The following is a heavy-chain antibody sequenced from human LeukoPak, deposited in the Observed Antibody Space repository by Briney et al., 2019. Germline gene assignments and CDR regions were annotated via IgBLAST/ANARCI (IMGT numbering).Heavy chain of an antibody. CDR3: ARSRSSWYYFDY. Sequence: ASVKVSCKASGYTFTNYIINWVRQAPGQGLEWMGWISAYNGNTNYAQKLQGRVTMTTDTSTSTAYMDLRSLRSDDTAVYYCARSRSSWYYFDYWGQGTLVSVSS. V-gene: IGHV1-18*01. J-gene: IGHJ4*02. CDR2: ISAYNGNT. CDR1: GYTFTNYI. D-gene: IGHD6-13*01.